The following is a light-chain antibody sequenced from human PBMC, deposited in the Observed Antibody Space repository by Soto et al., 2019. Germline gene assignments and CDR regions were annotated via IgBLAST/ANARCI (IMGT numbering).Light chain of an antibody. CDR2: EVN. V-gene: IGLV2-8*01. CDR1: SSDVGGYNF. J-gene: IGLJ3*02. CDR3: CSYTDGSSLV. Sequence: QSALTQPPSASGSPGQSVAVSCTGTSSDVGGYNFVSWYQHHPGKAPKLLIFEVNKRPSGVPDRFSGSKSGNTASLTVSGLQAEDEAEYYCCSYTDGSSLVFGGGTKLTVL.